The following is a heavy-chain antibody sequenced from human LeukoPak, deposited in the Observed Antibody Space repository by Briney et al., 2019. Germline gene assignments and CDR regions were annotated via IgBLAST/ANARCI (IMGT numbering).Heavy chain of an antibody. CDR1: GDSFSSSNFY. CDR2: ISYSGTT. V-gene: IGHV4-39*01. CDR3: ARSRDWSVF. Sequence: NSSETLSLTCTVSGDSFSSSNFYWGWIRQPPGKGLEWIGSISYSGTTYYNPSLKSRVTISVDKSKSQFSLNLSSVTAADTAVYYCARSRDWSVFWGHGTMVTVSS. D-gene: IGHD3-9*01. J-gene: IGHJ3*01.